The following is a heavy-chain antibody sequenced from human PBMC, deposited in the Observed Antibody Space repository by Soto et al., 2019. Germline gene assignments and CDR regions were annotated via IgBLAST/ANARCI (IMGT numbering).Heavy chain of an antibody. V-gene: IGHV4-31*03. CDR1: GGSISSGGYY. D-gene: IGHD4-17*01. CDR3: AREREHGDYDY. CDR2: IYYSGST. Sequence: SETLSLTCTVSGGSISSGGYYWSWIRQHPGKGLEWIGYIYYSGSTYYNPSLKSRVTISVDTSKNQFSLKLSSVTAADTAVYYCAREREHGDYDYWGQGTLVTVSS. J-gene: IGHJ4*02.